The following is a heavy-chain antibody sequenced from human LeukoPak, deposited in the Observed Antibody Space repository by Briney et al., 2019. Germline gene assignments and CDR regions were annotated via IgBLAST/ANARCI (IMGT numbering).Heavy chain of an antibody. CDR1: GGTLSSYA. V-gene: IGHV1-18*01. J-gene: IGHJ4*02. D-gene: IGHD2-2*01. CDR3: ARVWPYCSSTSCYLNDY. CDR2: ISAYNGNT. Sequence: ASVKVSCKASGGTLSSYAISWVRQAPGQGLEWMGWISAYNGNTNYAQKLQGRVTMTTDTSTSTAYMELRSLRSDDTAVYYCARVWPYCSSTSCYLNDYWGQGTLVTVSS.